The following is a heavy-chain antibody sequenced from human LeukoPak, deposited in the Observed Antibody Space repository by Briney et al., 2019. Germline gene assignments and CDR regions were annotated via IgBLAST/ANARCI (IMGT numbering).Heavy chain of an antibody. Sequence: AASVKVSCKASGYTFNSYYMHWVGQAPGQGLERMGIINPSGGSTSYAQKFQGRVTMTRHTSTRTVYMELSSLRPEDTAVYYCARYCSGGSCYGAFHYWRQRTLVPVSS. J-gene: IGHJ4*02. V-gene: IGHV1-46*02. D-gene: IGHD2-15*01. CDR1: GYTFNSYY. CDR2: INPSGGST. CDR3: ARYCSGGSCYGAFHY.